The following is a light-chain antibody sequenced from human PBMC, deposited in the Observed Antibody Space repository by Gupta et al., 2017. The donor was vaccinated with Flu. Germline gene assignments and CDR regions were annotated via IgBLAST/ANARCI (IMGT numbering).Light chain of an antibody. J-gene: IGKJ3*01. Sequence: EIVLTQSPGTLSFSPGERATLSCRASQSVSSSYLAWYQQKPGQAPRLLIYGASSRATGIPDRFSGSGSGTDFTLTISRLEPEDFAVYYCQQEGSSPRTFGHGTKVDIK. CDR2: GAS. V-gene: IGKV3-20*01. CDR3: QQEGSSPRT. CDR1: QSVSSSY.